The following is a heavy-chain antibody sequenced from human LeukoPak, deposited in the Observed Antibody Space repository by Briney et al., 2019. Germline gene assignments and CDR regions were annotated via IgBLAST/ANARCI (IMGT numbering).Heavy chain of an antibody. CDR3: AKEHYYDSSGS. V-gene: IGHV3-23*01. CDR2: ISGSGGST. Sequence: GGSLRLSCAASGFAFSSYGMSWVRQAPGKGLEWVSAISGSGGSTYYADSVKGRFTISRDNSKNTLYLQMNSLRAEDTAVYYCAKEHYYDSSGSWGQGTLVTVSS. D-gene: IGHD3-22*01. CDR1: GFAFSSYG. J-gene: IGHJ5*02.